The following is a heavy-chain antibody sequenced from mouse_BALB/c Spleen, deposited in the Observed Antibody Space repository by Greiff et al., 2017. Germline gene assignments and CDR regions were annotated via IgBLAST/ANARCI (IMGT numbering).Heavy chain of an antibody. CDR1: GFTFTDYY. J-gene: IGHJ1*01. D-gene: IGHD2-14*01. CDR2: IRNKANGYTT. CDR3: ARDNGPYYRYDEWYFDV. V-gene: IGHV7-3*02. Sequence: EVKLVESGGGLVQPGGSLRLSCATSGFTFTDYYMSWVRQPPGKALEWLGFIRNKANGYTTEYSASVKGRFTISRDNSQSILYLQMNTLRAEDSATYYCARDNGPYYRYDEWYFDVWGAGTTVTVSS.